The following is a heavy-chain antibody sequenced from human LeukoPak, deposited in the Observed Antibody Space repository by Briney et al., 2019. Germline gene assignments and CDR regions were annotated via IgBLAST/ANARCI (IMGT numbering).Heavy chain of an antibody. D-gene: IGHD2-2*01. Sequence: SETLSLTCTVSGGSISSYYWSWIRQPAGKGLEWIGRIYTSGSTNYNPSLKSRVTMSVDTSKNQFSLKLSSVTAADTAVYYCARGRDIVVVPATNAFDIWGQGTMVTVSS. V-gene: IGHV4-4*07. CDR1: GGSISSYY. J-gene: IGHJ3*02. CDR3: ARGRDIVVVPATNAFDI. CDR2: IYTSGST.